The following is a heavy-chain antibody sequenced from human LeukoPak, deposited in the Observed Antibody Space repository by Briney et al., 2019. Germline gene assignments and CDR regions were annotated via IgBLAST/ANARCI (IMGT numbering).Heavy chain of an antibody. CDR1: GFTFGDYA. J-gene: IGHJ3*02. CDR3: AKGLKSPPPRWLQLLGAFDI. D-gene: IGHD5-24*01. V-gene: IGHV3-30*04. Sequence: GGSLRLSCTASGFTFGDYAMSWFRQAPGKGLEWVAVISYDGSNKYYADSVKGRFTISRDNSKNTLYLQMNSLRAEDTAVYYCAKGLKSPPPRWLQLLGAFDIWGQGTMVTVSS. CDR2: ISYDGSNK.